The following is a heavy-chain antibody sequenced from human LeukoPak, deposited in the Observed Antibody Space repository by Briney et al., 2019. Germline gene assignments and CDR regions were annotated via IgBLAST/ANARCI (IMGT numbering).Heavy chain of an antibody. CDR2: IYPGDFDT. CDR3: ARHVRQYSSGPDGVYYYYYMDV. CDR1: GYTPTKYW. Sequence: GGSLKISCKGSGYTPTKYWIGWGRQMPGESLEWMGIIYPGDFDTRYSPSFQGQVTLSADKSTSTAYLQWCNLKASDTAIYCCARHVRQYSSGPDGVYYYYYMDVWGKGTTVSVSS. D-gene: IGHD6-19*01. V-gene: IGHV5-51*01. J-gene: IGHJ6*03.